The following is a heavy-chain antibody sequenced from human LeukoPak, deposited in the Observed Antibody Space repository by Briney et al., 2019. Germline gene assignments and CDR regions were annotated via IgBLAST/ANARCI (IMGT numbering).Heavy chain of an antibody. D-gene: IGHD1-14*01. V-gene: IGHV3-7*01. CDR1: GFTFSSFW. Sequence: GGSLRLSCAASGFTFSSFWMSWVRQAPGKGLEWVANINQDGSGKYFVDSVKGRFTISRDNAKNSLYLQMNSLRAEDTAVYYCARGVSGEPWGQGTPVTVSS. CDR2: INQDGSGK. J-gene: IGHJ5*02. CDR3: ARGVSGEP.